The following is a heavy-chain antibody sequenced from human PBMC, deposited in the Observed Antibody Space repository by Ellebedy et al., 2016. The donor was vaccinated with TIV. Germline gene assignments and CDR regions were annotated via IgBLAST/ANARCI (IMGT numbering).Heavy chain of an antibody. J-gene: IGHJ3*02. CDR2: INQDGSDK. CDR3: ATDGSYGDYRSPTHAFEK. D-gene: IGHD4-17*01. Sequence: GGSLRLSCGASGFSFRSYWMTWVRQAPGKGLEWVANINQDGSDKYYVDSVKGRFTIARDNAKNSLYLQMSSLRVEDTAVYYCATDGSYGDYRSPTHAFEKWGQGTMVIVSS. V-gene: IGHV3-7*01. CDR1: GFSFRSYW.